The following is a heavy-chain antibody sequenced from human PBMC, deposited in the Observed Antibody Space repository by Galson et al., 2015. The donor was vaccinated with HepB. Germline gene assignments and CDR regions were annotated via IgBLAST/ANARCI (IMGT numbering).Heavy chain of an antibody. CDR2: INLSGGTT. Sequence: SCAASGGTFSSYAISWVRQAPGQGLEGMGVINLSGGTTAYAQNFRGRVTMTRDTSTTTVYMELSSLRSEDTAVYYCARSSGWYYFDYWGQGTRVTVSS. CDR3: ARSSGWYYFDY. V-gene: IGHV1-46*01. CDR1: GGTFSSYA. D-gene: IGHD6-19*01. J-gene: IGHJ4*02.